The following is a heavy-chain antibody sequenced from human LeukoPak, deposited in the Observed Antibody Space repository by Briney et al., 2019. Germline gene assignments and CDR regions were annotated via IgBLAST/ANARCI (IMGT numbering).Heavy chain of an antibody. D-gene: IGHD1-26*01. CDR3: AKPPEVGATVAYFDY. J-gene: IGHJ4*02. V-gene: IGHV3-15*01. Sequence: PGGSLRLSCAASGFTFPNAWMSWVRQAPGKGLEWVGRIKSETYGGTTDYAAPVRGRFTISRDDSKNTLYLQMSSLRAEDTAVYYCAKPPEVGATVAYFDYWGQGTLVTVSS. CDR2: IKSETYGGTT. CDR1: GFTFPNAW.